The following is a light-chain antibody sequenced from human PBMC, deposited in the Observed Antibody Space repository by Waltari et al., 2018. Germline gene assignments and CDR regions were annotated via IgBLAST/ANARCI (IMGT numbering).Light chain of an antibody. CDR1: SSNIAING. Sequence: QSVLTQPASASGTPGQRVTISCSGSSSNIAINGVNWDQQIPGTAPKLLIYNTDQRPSGVPDRFSGSKSGTSASLAISGLQSEDEADYYCATWDDNLKGLFGGGTKLTVL. CDR2: NTD. V-gene: IGLV1-44*01. CDR3: ATWDDNLKGL. J-gene: IGLJ3*02.